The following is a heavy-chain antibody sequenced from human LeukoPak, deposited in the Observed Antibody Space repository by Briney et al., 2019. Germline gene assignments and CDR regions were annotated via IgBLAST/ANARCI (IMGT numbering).Heavy chain of an antibody. J-gene: IGHJ4*02. CDR2: IYSGGST. CDR3: ASGTVSPTGSGSYKIFDY. Sequence: GGSPRLSCAASGFTFDDYGMSWVRQAPGKGLEWVSVIYSGGSTYYADSVKGRFTISRDNSKNTLYLQMNSLRAEDTAVYYCASGTVSPTGSGSYKIFDYWGQGTLVTVSS. V-gene: IGHV3-66*01. CDR1: GFTFDDYG. D-gene: IGHD3-10*01.